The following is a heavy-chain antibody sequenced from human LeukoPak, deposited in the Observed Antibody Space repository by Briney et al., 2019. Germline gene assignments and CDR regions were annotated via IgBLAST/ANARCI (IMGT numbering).Heavy chain of an antibody. J-gene: IGHJ4*02. CDR3: ARGPDYYDSSGYYYGFDY. CDR2: INHSGST. Sequence: SETLSLTCAVYGGSFSGYYWSWIRQPPGKGLEWIGEINHSGSTNYNPSLKSRVTISVDTSKNQFSLKLSSVTAADTAVYYCARGPDYYDSSGYYYGFDYWAREPWSPSPQ. CDR1: GGSFSGYY. D-gene: IGHD3-22*01. V-gene: IGHV4-34*01.